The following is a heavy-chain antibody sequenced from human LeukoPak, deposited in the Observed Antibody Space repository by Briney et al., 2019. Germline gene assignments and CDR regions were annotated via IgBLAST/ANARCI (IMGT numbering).Heavy chain of an antibody. V-gene: IGHV3-9*01. J-gene: IGHJ4*02. D-gene: IGHD6-13*01. CDR2: ISWNSGSI. CDR1: GFTFDDYA. Sequence: GGSLRLSCAASGFTFDDYAMHWVRQAPGKGLEWVSGISWNSGSIGYADSVKGRFTFSRDNAKNSLYLQMNSLRAEDTALYYCAKASSSWLNYYFDYWGQGTLVTVSS. CDR3: AKASSSWLNYYFDY.